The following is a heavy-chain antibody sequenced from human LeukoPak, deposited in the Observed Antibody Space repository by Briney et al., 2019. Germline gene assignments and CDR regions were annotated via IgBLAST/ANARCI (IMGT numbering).Heavy chain of an antibody. D-gene: IGHD6-6*01. CDR3: ARGEYSSSSYYFDY. J-gene: IGHJ4*02. V-gene: IGHV4-34*01. Sequence: SETLSLTCAVYGGSSSGNYWSWIRQPRGKGLEWIGEINHSGSTNYNPSLKSRVTISVDTSKNQFPLKLSSVTAADTAVYYCARGEYSSSSYYFDYWGQGTLVTVSS. CDR1: GGSSSGNY. CDR2: INHSGST.